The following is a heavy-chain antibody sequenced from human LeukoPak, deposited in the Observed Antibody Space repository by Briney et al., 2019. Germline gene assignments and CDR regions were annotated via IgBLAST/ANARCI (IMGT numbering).Heavy chain of an antibody. CDR2: IYSGGSA. CDR1: GFTVSSNY. D-gene: IGHD3-10*01. V-gene: IGHV3-66*01. CDR3: ARDRTMVRGVPAFDY. J-gene: IGHJ4*02. Sequence: GGSLRLSCAASGFTVSSNYMSWVRQAPGKGLEWVSVIYSGGSAYYADSVKGRFTIPRDNSKNTLYLQMNSLRAEDTAVYYCARDRTMVRGVPAFDYWGQGTLVTVSS.